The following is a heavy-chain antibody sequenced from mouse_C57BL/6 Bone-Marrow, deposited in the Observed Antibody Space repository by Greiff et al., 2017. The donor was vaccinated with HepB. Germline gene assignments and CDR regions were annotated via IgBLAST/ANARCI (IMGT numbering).Heavy chain of an antibody. J-gene: IGHJ3*01. CDR3: ARRWDYDDGRGYAY. D-gene: IGHD2-4*01. V-gene: IGHV2-2*01. CDR2: IWSGGST. CDR1: GFSLTSYG. Sequence: QVQLQQSGPGLVQPSQSLSITCTVSGFSLTSYGVHWVRQSPGKGLEWLGVIWSGGSTDYNAAFISRLSISKDNSKSQVFLKMNSLQADDTAIYYCARRWDYDDGRGYAYWGQGTLVTVSA.